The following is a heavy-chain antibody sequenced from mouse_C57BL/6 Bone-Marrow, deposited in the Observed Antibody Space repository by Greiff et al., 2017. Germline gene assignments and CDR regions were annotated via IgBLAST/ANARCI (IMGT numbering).Heavy chain of an antibody. D-gene: IGHD4-1*01. CDR1: GYTFTDYY. V-gene: IGHV1-76*01. CDR3: ARTGNDY. Sequence: QVQLKESGAELVRPGASVKLSCKASGYTFTDYYINWVKQRPGQGLEWIARIYPGSGNTYYNEKFKGKATLTAEKSSSTAYMQLSSLTSEDSAVXFCARTGNDYWGQGTTLTVSS. CDR2: IYPGSGNT. J-gene: IGHJ2*01.